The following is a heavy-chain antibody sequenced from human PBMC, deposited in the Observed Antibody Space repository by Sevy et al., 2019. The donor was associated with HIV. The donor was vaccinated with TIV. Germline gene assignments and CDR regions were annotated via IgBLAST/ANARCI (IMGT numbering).Heavy chain of an antibody. Sequence: GGSLRLSCAASGFTFSSYSMNWVRQPPGKGLEWVSYISGSSSTIYYADSVKGRFTISRDNAKNSLYLQMNSLRADDTAVYYCARDPIAVAGTLNYYDYWGQGTLDTVSS. V-gene: IGHV3-48*01. CDR2: ISGSSSTI. CDR3: ARDPIAVAGTLNYYDY. J-gene: IGHJ4*02. D-gene: IGHD6-19*01. CDR1: GFTFSSYS.